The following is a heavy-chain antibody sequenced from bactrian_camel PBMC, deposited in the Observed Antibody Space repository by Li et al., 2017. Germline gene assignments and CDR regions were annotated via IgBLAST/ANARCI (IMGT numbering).Heavy chain of an antibody. V-gene: IGHV3S42*01. CDR2: IDRSGHT. CDR3: AAAKGLPDLLRGGYLSARSYNY. CDR1: YTRRPNY. Sequence: EVQLVESGGGSVQAGGSLRLSCSYTRRPNYVTWFRQGPGNGREGVATIDRSGHTSYGDSVQGRSTISKDNAKNTLYLQMNSLKPEDTAIYYCAAAKGLPDLLRGGYLSARSYNYWGRGTQVTVS. J-gene: IGHJ4*01. D-gene: IGHD3*01.